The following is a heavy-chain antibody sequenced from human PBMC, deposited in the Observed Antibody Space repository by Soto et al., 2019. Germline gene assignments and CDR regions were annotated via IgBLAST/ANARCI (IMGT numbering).Heavy chain of an antibody. CDR3: AREYCSSTSCYDPDY. D-gene: IGHD2-2*01. Sequence: GASVKVSCKASGYTFTDYGISWVRQALGQGLEWMGWISAYNDNTKYAQKFQGRVTMTTDTSTGTAYMELRSLRSDDTAVYYCAREYCSSTSCYDPDYWGQGTLVTVSS. CDR2: ISAYNDNT. V-gene: IGHV1-18*01. CDR1: GYTFTDYG. J-gene: IGHJ4*02.